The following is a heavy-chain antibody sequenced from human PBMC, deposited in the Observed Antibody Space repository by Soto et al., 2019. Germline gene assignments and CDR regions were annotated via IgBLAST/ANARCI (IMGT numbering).Heavy chain of an antibody. CDR3: ATDLPITTVTTYYYYDMDA. V-gene: IGHV3-15*01. J-gene: IGHJ6*03. CDR1: GFTLSNAW. D-gene: IGHD4-17*01. Sequence: GGSLRLSCAASGFTLSNAWMSWVRPAPGKGLEWVGRIKSKTDGGTTDYAAPVKGRFTISRDDSKNTLYLQMNSLKTEDTAVYYCATDLPITTVTTYYYYDMDAWGKGTTVTV. CDR2: IKSKTDGGTT.